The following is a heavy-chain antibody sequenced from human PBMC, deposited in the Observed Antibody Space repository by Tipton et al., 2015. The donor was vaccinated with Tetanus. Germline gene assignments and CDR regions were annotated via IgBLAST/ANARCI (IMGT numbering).Heavy chain of an antibody. Sequence: LRLSCTISGGSISRYYWAWIRQTPGKGLEWIGYIDYNGSIKYNPSLRSRVTLSLDTSKNQISMRLTSVTAADTAVYYCAREDYFDISAFDIWGQGTMVTVSS. V-gene: IGHV4-59*01. CDR1: GGSISRYY. CDR2: IDYNGSI. D-gene: IGHD2/OR15-2a*01. CDR3: AREDYFDISAFDI. J-gene: IGHJ3*02.